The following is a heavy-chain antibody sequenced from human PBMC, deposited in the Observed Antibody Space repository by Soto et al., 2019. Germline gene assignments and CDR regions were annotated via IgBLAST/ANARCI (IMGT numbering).Heavy chain of an antibody. J-gene: IGHJ4*02. V-gene: IGHV4-31*03. D-gene: IGHD1-1*01. Sequence: SETLSLTCTVSGGSISSGGYYWSWIRQHPGKGLEWIGYIYYSGSTYYNPSLKSRVTISVDTSKNQFSLKLSSVTAADTAVYYCARCERPKASFDYWGQGTLVTVSS. CDR2: IYYSGST. CDR1: GGSISSGGYY. CDR3: ARCERPKASFDY.